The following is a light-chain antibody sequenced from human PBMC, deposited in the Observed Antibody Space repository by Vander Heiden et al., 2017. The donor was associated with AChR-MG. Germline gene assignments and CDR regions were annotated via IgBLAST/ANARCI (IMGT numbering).Light chain of an antibody. CDR2: GKV. Sequence: SSELTQDPTASVALGQTVTITCQGDSLATFYATWYQQKPGQAPVLVMYGKVNRPSGIPDRFSGSGSGNTASLTITGAQAEDEADYYCNSRDSSGNLVVFGGGTKLTVL. V-gene: IGLV3-19*01. J-gene: IGLJ3*02. CDR1: SLATFY. CDR3: NSRDSSGNLVV.